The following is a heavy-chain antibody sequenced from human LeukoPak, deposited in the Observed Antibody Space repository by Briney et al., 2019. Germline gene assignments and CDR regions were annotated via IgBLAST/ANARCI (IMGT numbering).Heavy chain of an antibody. V-gene: IGHV1-18*01. Sequence: ASVTVSCKASGYTFTSYGISWVRQAPGQGLEWMGWISAYNGNTNYAQKLQGRVTMTTDTSTSTAYMELRSLRSDDTAVYYCARDRAIAAAGTGFDYWGQGTLVTVSS. D-gene: IGHD6-13*01. J-gene: IGHJ4*02. CDR3: ARDRAIAAAGTGFDY. CDR1: GYTFTSYG. CDR2: ISAYNGNT.